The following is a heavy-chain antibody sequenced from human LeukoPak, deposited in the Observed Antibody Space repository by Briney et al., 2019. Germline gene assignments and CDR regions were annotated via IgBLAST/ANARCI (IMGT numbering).Heavy chain of an antibody. V-gene: IGHV4-34*01. D-gene: IGHD1-1*01. CDR3: ARRRRRGNFDY. J-gene: IGHJ4*02. CDR1: GVSFSGYY. Sequence: PSETLSLTCAVYGVSFSGYYWSWIRQPPGKGLEWIGEINHSGSTNYNPSLKSRVTISVDTSKNQFSLKLSSVTAADTAVYYCARRRRRGNFDYWGQGTLVTVSS. CDR2: INHSGST.